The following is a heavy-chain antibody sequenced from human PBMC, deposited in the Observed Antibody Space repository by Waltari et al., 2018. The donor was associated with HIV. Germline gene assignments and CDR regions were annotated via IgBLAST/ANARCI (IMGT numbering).Heavy chain of an antibody. CDR2: ISFDGSSA. CDR3: ARDSLYSDSSGYYFRPFDM. J-gene: IGHJ3*02. CDR1: VFPFSRYS. V-gene: IGHV3-30-3*01. Sequence: QDQLVESGGGVVQPGRSLRLSCAASVFPFSRYSMHWVRQAPGKGLEWVAVISFDGSSAYYADSVKGRFTISKDNPKNTLYLQMKSLITEDTAVYFCARDSLYSDSSGYYFRPFDMWGQGTMVTVSS. D-gene: IGHD3-22*01.